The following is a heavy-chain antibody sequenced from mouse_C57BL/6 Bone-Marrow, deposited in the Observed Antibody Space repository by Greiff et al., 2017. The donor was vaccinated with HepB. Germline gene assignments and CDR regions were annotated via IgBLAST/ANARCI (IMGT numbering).Heavy chain of an antibody. D-gene: IGHD2-5*01. CDR3: ASQGSNYKYYAMDY. CDR1: GYTFTDYY. CDR2: INPYNGGT. V-gene: IGHV1-19*01. J-gene: IGHJ4*01. Sequence: EVQLQQSGPVLVKPGASVKMSCKASGYTFTDYYMNWVKQSHGKSLEWIGVINPYNGGTSYNQKFKGKATLTVDKSSSTAYMELNSLTSEVSAVYYCASQGSNYKYYAMDYWGQGTSVTVSS.